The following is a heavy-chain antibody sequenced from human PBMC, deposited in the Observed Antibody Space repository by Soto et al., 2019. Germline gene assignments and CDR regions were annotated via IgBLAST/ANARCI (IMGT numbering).Heavy chain of an antibody. D-gene: IGHD6-19*01. CDR2: INAGNGNT. V-gene: IGHV1-3*01. J-gene: IGHJ3*02. Sequence: GASVKVSCKASGYTFTSYAMHWVRQAPGQRLEWMGWINAGNGNTKYSQKFQGRVTITRDTSASTAYMELSSLRSEDTAVYYCATSSGWQLAFDIWGQGPMVTVSS. CDR3: ATSSGWQLAFDI. CDR1: GYTFTSYA.